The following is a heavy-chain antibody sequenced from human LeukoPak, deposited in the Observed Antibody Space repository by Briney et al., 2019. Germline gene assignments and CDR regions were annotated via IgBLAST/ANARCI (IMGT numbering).Heavy chain of an antibody. V-gene: IGHV1-69*13. J-gene: IGHJ4*02. Sequence: ASVKVPCKASGGTLSSHAISWVRQAPGQGLEWMGGIIPIFGTTNYAQKFQGRVTISADESTNTAYMELSSLRSEDTAVYYCARDLVPYGSGNSMGDWGQGTLVTVSS. CDR2: IIPIFGTT. CDR3: ARDLVPYGSGNSMGD. CDR1: GGTLSSHA. D-gene: IGHD3-10*01.